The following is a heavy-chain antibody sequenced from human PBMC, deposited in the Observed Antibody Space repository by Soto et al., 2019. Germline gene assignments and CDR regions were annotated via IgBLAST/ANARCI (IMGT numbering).Heavy chain of an antibody. V-gene: IGHV4-59*08. CDR2: IFYSGST. CDR3: ARQKLRATMPYFFDY. J-gene: IGHJ4*02. D-gene: IGHD2-2*01. Sequence: PSETLSLTCTVSGGSISSHFWSWIRQPPGKGLEWIGYIFYSGSTNYNPSLKSRVTISVDTSKNQFSLKLSSVTAADTAVYYCARQKLRATMPYFFDYWGQGTQVTVSS. CDR1: GGSISSHF.